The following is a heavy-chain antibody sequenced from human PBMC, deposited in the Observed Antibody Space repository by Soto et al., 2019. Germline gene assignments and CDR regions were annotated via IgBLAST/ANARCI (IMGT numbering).Heavy chain of an antibody. Sequence: LRLSCVAAGFTFISYAITWVRQAPGKGLEWVSAISGGDGSPSYADSVKGRFTISRDNSKNTLYLHMNSLRADDTAAYYCAKWHTYNYDSLAFSGFDCWGQGTQVTVSS. CDR3: AKWHTYNYDSLAFSGFDC. D-gene: IGHD3-16*01. CDR1: GFTFISYA. CDR2: ISGGDGSP. J-gene: IGHJ4*02. V-gene: IGHV3-23*01.